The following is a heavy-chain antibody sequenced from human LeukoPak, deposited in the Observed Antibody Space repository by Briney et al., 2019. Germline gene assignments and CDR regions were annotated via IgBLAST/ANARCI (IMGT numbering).Heavy chain of an antibody. V-gene: IGHV3-21*01. D-gene: IGHD3-10*01. J-gene: IGHJ5*02. Sequence: PGGSLRLSCAASGFTFSSYSMNWVRQAPRKGLEWVSFISSSSGYIYYADSVKGRFTISRDNAKNSLYLQMNSLRAEDTAVYYCARVWFGESGWFDPWGQGTLVTVSS. CDR1: GFTFSSYS. CDR2: ISSSSGYI. CDR3: ARVWFGESGWFDP.